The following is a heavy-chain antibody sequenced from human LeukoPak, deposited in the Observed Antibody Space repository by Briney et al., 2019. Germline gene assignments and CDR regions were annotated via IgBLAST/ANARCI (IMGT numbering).Heavy chain of an antibody. CDR3: ARDCLPLYDSGGYYHGHFDY. V-gene: IGHV3-21*01. Sequence: GGSLRLSCTASGFTFSSYSMNWVRQAPGKGLEWVSCISSSNSNTNYADSVKGRVTISRDNAKNSLYLQMNSLRAEDTAVYYCARDCLPLYDSGGYYHGHFDYWGQGTLVTVSS. J-gene: IGHJ4*02. CDR1: GFTFSSYS. CDR2: ISSSNSNT. D-gene: IGHD3-22*01.